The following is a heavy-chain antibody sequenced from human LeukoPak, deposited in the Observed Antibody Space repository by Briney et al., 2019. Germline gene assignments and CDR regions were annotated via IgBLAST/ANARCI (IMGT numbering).Heavy chain of an antibody. Sequence: SETLSLTCTVSGGSISSGDYYWSWIRQPPGKGLEWIGYIYYSGSTYYNPSLKSRVTISVDTSKNQFSLKLSSVTAADTAVYYCARVYDSSGYYSLFDYWGQGTLVTVSS. CDR1: GGSISSGDYY. CDR2: IYYSGST. J-gene: IGHJ4*02. D-gene: IGHD3-22*01. CDR3: ARVYDSSGYYSLFDY. V-gene: IGHV4-30-4*01.